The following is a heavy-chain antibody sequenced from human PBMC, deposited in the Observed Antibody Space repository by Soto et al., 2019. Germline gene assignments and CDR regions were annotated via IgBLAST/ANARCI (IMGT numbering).Heavy chain of an antibody. CDR2: GYHTGRI. V-gene: IGHV4-4*02. CDR3: ARSHYHSISKSLGTVSGFDS. D-gene: IGHD3-3*01. Sequence: QVQLKESGPGLVKPSGTLSLSCAVPGGSIKTDNWWSWVRQSPGKGLAWIAEGYHTGRINYNPCPQGRVSISIDASENQFSLHLIPVTGADTGVYFCARSHYHSISKSLGTVSGFDSWGQGTLVTVSS. J-gene: IGHJ4*02. CDR1: GGSIKTDNW.